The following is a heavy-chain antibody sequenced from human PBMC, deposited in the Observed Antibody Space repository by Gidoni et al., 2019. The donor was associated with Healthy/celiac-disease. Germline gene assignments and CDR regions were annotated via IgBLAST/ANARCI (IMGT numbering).Heavy chain of an antibody. J-gene: IGHJ4*02. D-gene: IGHD3-22*01. CDR1: GYTFTSYG. CDR2: ISAYNGNT. V-gene: IGHV1-18*01. CDR3: ARDWPFNTYYYDSSGYYTFDY. Sequence: QVQLVQSGAEVKKPGASVKVSCKASGYTFTSYGISWVRQAPGQGLEWMGWISAYNGNTNYAQKLQGRVTMTTDTSTSTAYMELRSLRSDDTAVYYCARDWPFNTYYYDSSGYYTFDYWGQGTLVTVSS.